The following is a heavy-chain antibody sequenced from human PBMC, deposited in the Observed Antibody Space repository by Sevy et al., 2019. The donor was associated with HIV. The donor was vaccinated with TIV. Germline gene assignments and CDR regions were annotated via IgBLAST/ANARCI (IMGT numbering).Heavy chain of an antibody. CDR2: ISSSSRTV. D-gene: IGHD4-17*01. CDR1: GFTFSSYS. V-gene: IGHV3-48*01. CDR3: ARDGFGDYALDY. J-gene: IGHJ4*02. Sequence: GGSLRLSCAASGFTFSSYSMNWVRQAPGKGLEWISHISSSSRTVYYADSVEGRFTISRDNGKNSLYLQMNNLRAEDTAVYYCARDGFGDYALDYWGQGTLVTVSS.